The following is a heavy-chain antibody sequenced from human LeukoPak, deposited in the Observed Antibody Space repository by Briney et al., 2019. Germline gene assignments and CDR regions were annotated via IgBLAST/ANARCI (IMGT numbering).Heavy chain of an antibody. CDR3: ARQPGQYYYDSSGYSFDY. V-gene: IGHV5-51*01. CDR1: GYSFTNYW. J-gene: IGHJ4*02. CDR2: ISPGDSDT. Sequence: GESLKISCKGSGYSFTNYWIAWVRQMPGKGLEWMGIISPGDSDTKYSPSFQGQVTISADKSIRTAYLQWSSLKASDTAMYYCARQPGQYYYDSSGYSFDYWGQGTLVTVSS. D-gene: IGHD3-22*01.